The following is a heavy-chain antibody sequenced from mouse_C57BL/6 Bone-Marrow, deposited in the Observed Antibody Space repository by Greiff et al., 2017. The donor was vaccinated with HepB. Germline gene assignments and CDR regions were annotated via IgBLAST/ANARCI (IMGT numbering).Heavy chain of an antibody. CDR1: GYTFTSYW. Sequence: VQLKQPGAELVKPGASVKLSCKASGYTFTSYWMHWVKQRPGQGLEWIGMIHPNSGSTNYNEKFKSKATLTVDKSSSTAYMQLSSLTSEDSAVYYCAREGYYYGSSYAMDYWGQGTSVTVSS. CDR3: AREGYYYGSSYAMDY. CDR2: IHPNSGST. V-gene: IGHV1-64*01. J-gene: IGHJ4*01. D-gene: IGHD1-1*01.